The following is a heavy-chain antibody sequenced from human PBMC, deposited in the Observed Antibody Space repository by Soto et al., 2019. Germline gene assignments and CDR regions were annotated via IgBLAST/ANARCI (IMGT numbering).Heavy chain of an antibody. D-gene: IGHD6-19*01. CDR3: ARSPYSSGWYESYDY. V-gene: IGHV1-2*02. CDR1: GYTFINYY. Sequence: ASVKVSCKASGYTFINYYIHWVRQAPGQGLEWMGWVNPRSGDTNYAKKFQGRVTITADESTSTAYMELSSLRSEDTAVYYCARSPYSSGWYESYDYWGQGTLVTVSS. J-gene: IGHJ4*02. CDR2: VNPRSGDT.